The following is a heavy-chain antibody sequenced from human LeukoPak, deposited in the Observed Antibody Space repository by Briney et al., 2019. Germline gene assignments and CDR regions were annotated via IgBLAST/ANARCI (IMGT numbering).Heavy chain of an antibody. CDR1: GGSIRSHY. D-gene: IGHD4-23*01. CDR2: IYSSGYT. V-gene: IGHV4-4*07. CDR3: AWWEHSVDG. Sequence: SETLSLTCTVSGGSIRSHYWNWIRQPPGKGLEWIGRIYSSGYTNDNPFLKSRITMSVDMSKNQFSLILNSVTAADTAVYYCAWWEHSVDGWGQGMLVTV. J-gene: IGHJ4*02.